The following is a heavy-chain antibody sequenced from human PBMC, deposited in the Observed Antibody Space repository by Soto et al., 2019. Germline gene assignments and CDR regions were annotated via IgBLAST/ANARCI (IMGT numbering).Heavy chain of an antibody. J-gene: IGHJ4*02. V-gene: IGHV1-18*01. Sequence: QVQLVQSGAEVKKPGASVKVSCKASGYTFTTYGISWVRQAPGQGLERMGWISAYNGNTNYAQKLQGRVTMTSDTSTSTAYMELRSLRSGDTAVYYFSRSHGYCSGGTCYPRYWGPGTLVPVSS. CDR2: ISAYNGNT. CDR1: GYTFTTYG. D-gene: IGHD2-15*01. CDR3: SRSHGYCSGGTCYPRY.